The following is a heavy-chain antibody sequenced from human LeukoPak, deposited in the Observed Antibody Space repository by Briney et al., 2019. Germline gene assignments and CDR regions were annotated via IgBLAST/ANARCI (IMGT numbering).Heavy chain of an antibody. D-gene: IGHD2-15*01. CDR2: IHPTGST. J-gene: IGHJ5*02. V-gene: IGHV4-4*07. Sequence: SETLSLTCTVSGDSINNYYWRWIRQPAVKGLEWIGRIHPTGSTNYNPSLKSRVSMSVDTSKNQISLKLNSVTAADTAVYYCARDYCSGGSCFPGTWGQGTLVTVSS. CDR3: ARDYCSGGSCFPGT. CDR1: GDSINNYY.